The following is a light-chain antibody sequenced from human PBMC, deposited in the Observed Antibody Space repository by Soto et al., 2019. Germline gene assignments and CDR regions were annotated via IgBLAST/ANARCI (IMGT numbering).Light chain of an antibody. V-gene: IGKV1-33*01. J-gene: IGKJ1*01. CDR2: GAS. Sequence: DIPMTQSPPSLSASVGDRVTITCQASQDINNYLNWYQQKPGKAPKLLIYGASSLETGVPSRFSGGGSGTNFTFTISSLKPEDTATYYCQQYENLPPTFGQGSKVEIK. CDR1: QDINNY. CDR3: QQYENLPPT.